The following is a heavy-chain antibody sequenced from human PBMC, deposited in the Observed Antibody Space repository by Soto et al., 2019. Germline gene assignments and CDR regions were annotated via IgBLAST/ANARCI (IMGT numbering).Heavy chain of an antibody. CDR2: INPNSGGT. D-gene: IGHD2-15*01. Sequence: ASVKVSCKASGYTFTGYYMHWVRQAPGQGLERMGWINPNSGGTNYAQKFQGWVTMTRDTSISTAYMELSRLRSDDTAVYYCARDRYCSGGSCYSDAFDIWGQGTMVTVSS. V-gene: IGHV1-2*04. CDR3: ARDRYCSGGSCYSDAFDI. J-gene: IGHJ3*02. CDR1: GYTFTGYY.